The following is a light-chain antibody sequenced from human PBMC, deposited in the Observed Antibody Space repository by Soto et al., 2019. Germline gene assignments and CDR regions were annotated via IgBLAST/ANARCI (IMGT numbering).Light chain of an antibody. CDR2: AAS. CDR1: HHISNY. Sequence: DIQLTQSPSFLSASVGDRVTITCRASHHISNYLAWYHHKPGKAPKLLIYAASTLQSGVPSRFSGSGSGRDFTLTFSSLQPEDLATYYCQQLKSYPITFGGGTKVEIK. J-gene: IGKJ4*01. V-gene: IGKV1-9*01. CDR3: QQLKSYPIT.